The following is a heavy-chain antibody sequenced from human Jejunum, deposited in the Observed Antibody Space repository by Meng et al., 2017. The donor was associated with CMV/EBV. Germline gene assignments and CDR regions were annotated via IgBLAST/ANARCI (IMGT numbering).Heavy chain of an antibody. D-gene: IGHD6-6*01. CDR1: GFDFSREG. CDR3: AKNRVSYTSSRALDY. Sequence: GFDFSREGMHWVRQAQGKGLGWVAIIGYDGSGEEFGDSVKGRFTISRDNSKTTLYLHMNSLRAEDTAVYYCAKNRVSYTSSRALDYWGQGTQVTVSS. J-gene: IGHJ4*02. CDR2: IGYDGSGE. V-gene: IGHV3-33*06.